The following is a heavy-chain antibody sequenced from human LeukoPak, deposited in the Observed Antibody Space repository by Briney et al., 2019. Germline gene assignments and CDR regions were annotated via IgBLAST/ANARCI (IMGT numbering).Heavy chain of an antibody. CDR3: AKVRYSSGPDTYYFDY. J-gene: IGHJ4*02. D-gene: IGHD6-19*01. V-gene: IGHV3-30*02. Sequence: GGSLRLSCAAAGFTFSSYGMHWVRQAPGKGLEWVAFIRYDGSNKYYADSVKGRFTISRGNSKNTLYLQMNSLRAEDTAVYYCAKVRYSSGPDTYYFDYWGQGTLVTVSS. CDR1: GFTFSSYG. CDR2: IRYDGSNK.